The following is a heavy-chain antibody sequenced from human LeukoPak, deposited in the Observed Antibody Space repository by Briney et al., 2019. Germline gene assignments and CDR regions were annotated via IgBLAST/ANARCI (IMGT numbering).Heavy chain of an antibody. D-gene: IGHD3-10*01. Sequence: SETLSLTCTVSGGSISSYYWSWIRQPPGKGLEWIGYIYYSGSTYYNPSLKSRVTISVDTSKNQFSLKLSSVTAADTAVYYCAREITMVRGAPLHYYYGMDVWGQGTTVTVSS. CDR3: AREITMVRGAPLHYYYGMDV. V-gene: IGHV4-30-4*01. CDR1: GGSISSYY. CDR2: IYYSGST. J-gene: IGHJ6*02.